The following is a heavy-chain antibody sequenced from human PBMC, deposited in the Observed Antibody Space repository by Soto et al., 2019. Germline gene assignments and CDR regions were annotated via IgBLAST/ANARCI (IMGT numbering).Heavy chain of an antibody. Sequence: ASVKVSCKASGYTFTSYYMHCVRQAPGQGLEWMGIINPSGGSTSYAQKFQGRVTMTRDTSTSTVYMELSSLRSEDTAVYYCARSGDSSGYFHSTPFDYWGQGTLVTVSS. V-gene: IGHV1-46*01. CDR1: GYTFTSYY. J-gene: IGHJ4*02. CDR2: INPSGGST. D-gene: IGHD3-22*01. CDR3: ARSGDSSGYFHSTPFDY.